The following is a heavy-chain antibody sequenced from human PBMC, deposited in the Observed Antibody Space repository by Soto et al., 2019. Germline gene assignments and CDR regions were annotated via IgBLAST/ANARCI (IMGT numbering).Heavy chain of an antibody. CDR1: GFTFSDYY. J-gene: IGHJ5*02. V-gene: IGHV3-11*04. Sequence: LRLSCAASGFTFSDYYMSWIRQAPGRGLEWVAYISSSGSNIYYADFVKGRFTISRDNAKNSLYLQMNSLRVEDTAVYYCLSGNSPSYTWGQGTLVTVSS. CDR2: ISSSGSNI. CDR3: LSGNSPSYT. D-gene: IGHD5-12*01.